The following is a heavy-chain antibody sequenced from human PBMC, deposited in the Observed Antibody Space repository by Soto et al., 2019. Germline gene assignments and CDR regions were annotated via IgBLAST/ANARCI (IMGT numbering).Heavy chain of an antibody. Sequence: SVKVSCKASGYTFITYDINWVRQAPGQGLEWMGGIIPIFGTANYAQKFQGRVTITADESTSTAYMELSSLRSEDTAVYYCARGSGVAVAGTAYWGQGTLVTVSS. D-gene: IGHD6-19*01. CDR3: ARGSGVAVAGTAY. V-gene: IGHV1-69*13. J-gene: IGHJ4*02. CDR2: IIPIFGTA. CDR1: GYTFITYD.